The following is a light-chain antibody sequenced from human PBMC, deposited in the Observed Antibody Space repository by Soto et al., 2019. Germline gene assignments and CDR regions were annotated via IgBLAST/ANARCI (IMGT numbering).Light chain of an antibody. Sequence: AIQMTQSPSSLAASVGDRVTITCRASQGIRDDLSWYQQKPGKAPKLLIYAASTLESGVPSRFSGSGSGADFTLTISSLQPEDFATYYCQHFNNYPTFGQGTRLEIK. CDR1: QGIRDD. CDR2: AAS. V-gene: IGKV1-6*01. J-gene: IGKJ5*01. CDR3: QHFNNYPT.